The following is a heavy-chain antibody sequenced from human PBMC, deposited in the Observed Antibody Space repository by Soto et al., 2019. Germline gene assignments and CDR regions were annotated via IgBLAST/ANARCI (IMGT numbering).Heavy chain of an antibody. J-gene: IGHJ3*02. CDR3: ARGRTMAAGTASAFDI. Sequence: SETLSLTCAVYGGSFSGYYWSWIRQPPGKGLEWIGEINHSGSTNYNPSLKSRVTISVDTSKNQFSLKLSSVTAADTAVYYCARGRTMAAGTASAFDIWGQGTMVTVSS. D-gene: IGHD6-13*01. V-gene: IGHV4-34*01. CDR2: INHSGST. CDR1: GGSFSGYY.